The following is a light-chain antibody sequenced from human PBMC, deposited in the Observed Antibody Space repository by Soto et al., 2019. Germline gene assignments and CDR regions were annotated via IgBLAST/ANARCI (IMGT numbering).Light chain of an antibody. Sequence: EIVLTQSPGTLSLSPGERATLSCRASQSVTNNYLAWYQQKPGQAPRLLIYGASGRATGIPDRFSGRGSGTEFALTITSLEPEDFAVYYCQQYGRSRLTFGGGTRVEIK. CDR2: GAS. V-gene: IGKV3-20*01. CDR1: QSVTNNY. CDR3: QQYGRSRLT. J-gene: IGKJ4*01.